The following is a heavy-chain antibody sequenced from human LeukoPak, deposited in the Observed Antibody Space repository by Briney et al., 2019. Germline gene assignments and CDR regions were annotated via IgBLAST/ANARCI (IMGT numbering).Heavy chain of an antibody. Sequence: GRSLRLSCAASGFTFSSYGMHWVRQAPGKGLEWVAVIWYDGSNKYYADSVKGRFTISRDNSKNTLYLQMNSLRAEDTAVYYCASGIVEPQFDYWGQGTLVTVSS. V-gene: IGHV3-33*01. J-gene: IGHJ4*02. CDR1: GFTFSSYG. CDR3: ASGIVEPQFDY. D-gene: IGHD1-26*01. CDR2: IWYDGSNK.